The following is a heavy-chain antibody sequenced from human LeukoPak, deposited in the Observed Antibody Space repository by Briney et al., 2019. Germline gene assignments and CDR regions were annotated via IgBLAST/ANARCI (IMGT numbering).Heavy chain of an antibody. D-gene: IGHD3-22*01. J-gene: IGHJ4*02. CDR2: VNTVSSYI. V-gene: IGHV3-21*01. CDR3: ARLRRNSDRSDFFYYYDH. Sequence: GGSLRPSCAASGFTVSDYSMNWVRQAPGKGLEWVASVNTVSSYIYYADSMRGRFTISRDNAKNSLFLQMNSLRAEDTAVYYCARLRRNSDRSDFFYYYDHWGQATLVTVSS. CDR1: GFTVSDYS.